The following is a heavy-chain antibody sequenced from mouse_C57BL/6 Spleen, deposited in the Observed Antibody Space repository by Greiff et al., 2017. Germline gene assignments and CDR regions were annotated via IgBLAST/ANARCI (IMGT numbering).Heavy chain of an antibody. CDR1: GYTFTSYW. D-gene: IGHD1-1*01. CDR3: ARFPITTRGYFDY. J-gene: IGHJ2*01. Sequence: QVQLQQPGTELVKPGASVKLSCKASGYTFTSYWMHWVKQRPGQGLEWIGNINPSNGGTNYNEKFKSKATLTVDTSSSTAYMQLSSLTSEDSAVYYCARFPITTRGYFDYWGQGTTLTVSS. V-gene: IGHV1-53*01. CDR2: INPSNGGT.